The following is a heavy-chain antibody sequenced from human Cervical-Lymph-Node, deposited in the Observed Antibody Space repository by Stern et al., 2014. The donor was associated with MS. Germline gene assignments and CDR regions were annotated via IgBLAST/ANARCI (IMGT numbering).Heavy chain of an antibody. V-gene: IGHV4-31*03. J-gene: IGHJ6*02. CDR3: ARELSGMYGMDV. Sequence: QVQLQESGPGLVKPSQTLSLTCTVSGGSINNGDYYWSWVRQHQGKGLEWLGYIYYSGATSYNPSLKGRLTISVDTSKRHFSLKLTSVTAADTAVYYCARELSGMYGMDVWGQGTTVTVSS. D-gene: IGHD1-1*01. CDR1: GGSINNGDYY. CDR2: IYYSGAT.